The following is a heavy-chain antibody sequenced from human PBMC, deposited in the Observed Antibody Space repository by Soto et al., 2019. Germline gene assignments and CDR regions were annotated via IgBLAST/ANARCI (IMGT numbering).Heavy chain of an antibody. Sequence: SVKVSCKASGGTFSSYAISWVRQAPGQGLEWMGGIIPIFGTANYAQKFQGRVTITADKSTSTAYMELSSLRSEDTAVYYCASAGIAVADYYYSYGMDVWCKGTTVNVYS. CDR2: IIPIFGTA. CDR1: GGTFSSYA. CDR3: ASAGIAVADYYYSYGMDV. J-gene: IGHJ6*04. V-gene: IGHV1-69*06. D-gene: IGHD6-19*01.